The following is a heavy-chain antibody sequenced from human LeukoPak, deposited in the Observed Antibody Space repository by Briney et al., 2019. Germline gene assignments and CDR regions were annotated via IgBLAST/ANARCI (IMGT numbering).Heavy chain of an antibody. CDR1: GYTFTGYY. V-gene: IGHV1-2*02. CDR3: ARARRGGPYYYYYMDV. D-gene: IGHD2-15*01. Sequence: ASVKVSCKASGYTFTGYYMHWVRQAPGQGLEWMGWINPNSGGTNYAQKFQGRVTMTRDTSISTAYMELSRLRSDDTAVYYCARARRGGPYYYYYMDVWGKGTTVTVSS. CDR2: INPNSGGT. J-gene: IGHJ6*03.